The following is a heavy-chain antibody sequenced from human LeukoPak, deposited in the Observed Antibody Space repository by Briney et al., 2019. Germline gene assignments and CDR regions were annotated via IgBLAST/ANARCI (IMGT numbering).Heavy chain of an antibody. J-gene: IGHJ4*02. CDR1: GYTLTELS. V-gene: IGHV1-24*01. CDR3: ARGLFRGYSSGWSHYYFDY. CDR2: FDPEDGET. D-gene: IGHD6-19*01. Sequence: ASVKVSCKVSGYTLTELSMHWVRQAPGKGLEWMGGFDPEDGETIYAQKFQGRVTMTEDTSTDTAYMELSSLRSEDTAVYYCARGLFRGYSSGWSHYYFDYWGQGTLVTVSS.